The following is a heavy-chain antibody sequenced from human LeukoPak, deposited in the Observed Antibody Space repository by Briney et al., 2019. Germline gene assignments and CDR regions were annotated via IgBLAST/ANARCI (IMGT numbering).Heavy chain of an antibody. CDR3: ARAMATIYSSGGFDY. D-gene: IGHD6-19*01. Sequence: GGSLRLSCAASVFIVTSNYMSWVRQAPGKGLEWVSVVYSDGTTYYADSVKGRFTMSRDNSKNTLHLQMNSLRGDDTAVYYCARAMATIYSSGGFDYWGQGTLVTVSS. J-gene: IGHJ4*02. CDR1: VFIVTSNY. V-gene: IGHV3-53*01. CDR2: VYSDGTT.